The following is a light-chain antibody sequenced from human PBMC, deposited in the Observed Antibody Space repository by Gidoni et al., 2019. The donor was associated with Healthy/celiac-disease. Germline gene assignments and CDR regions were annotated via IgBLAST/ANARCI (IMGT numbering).Light chain of an antibody. J-gene: IGLJ2*01. CDR2: SNN. CDR3: AAWDDSLNGHVV. CDR1: SPNIGSNT. V-gene: IGLV1-44*01. Sequence: QSVLTQPPSASGTPGQRVTISCSGSSPNIGSNTVNWYQQLPGTAPKLLIYSNNPRPSGVPDRFSGSKSGTSASLAISGLQSEDEADYYCAAWDDSLNGHVVFGGGTKLTVL.